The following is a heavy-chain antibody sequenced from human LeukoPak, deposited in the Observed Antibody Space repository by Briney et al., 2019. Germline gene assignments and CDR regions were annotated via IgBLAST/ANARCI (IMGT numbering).Heavy chain of an antibody. CDR1: GYSFTSYW. J-gene: IGHJ2*01. CDR3: ARPGPHWYFEF. CDR2: IYPGDSDI. V-gene: IGHV5-51*01. Sequence: GESLKISCKGSGYSFTSYWIGWVRQMPGKGLEWMGIIYPGDSDIRYSPSFQGQVTISVDKPISTTYLQWSSLKSSDTAMYYCARPGPHWYFEFWGRGTLVTVSS.